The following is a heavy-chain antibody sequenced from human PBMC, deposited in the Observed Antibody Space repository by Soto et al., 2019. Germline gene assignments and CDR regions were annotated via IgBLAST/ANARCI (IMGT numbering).Heavy chain of an antibody. D-gene: IGHD3-10*01. CDR1: GDSVSSNSAA. CDR3: AREETGLKPPSCNWFDP. V-gene: IGHV6-1*01. J-gene: IGHJ5*02. Sequence: PSQTLSLTCVISGDSVSSNSAAWNWIRQSPSRGLEWLGRTYYRSKWYNDYAVSVKSRITINPDTSKNQFSLQLNSVTPEDTAVYYCAREETGLKPPSCNWFDPWGQGTLVTVAS. CDR2: TYYRSKWYN.